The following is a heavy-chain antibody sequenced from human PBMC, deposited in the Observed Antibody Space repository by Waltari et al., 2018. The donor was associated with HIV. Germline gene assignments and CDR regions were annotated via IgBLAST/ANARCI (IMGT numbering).Heavy chain of an antibody. CDR3: ARRLAYYGSGSSQHAFDI. V-gene: IGHV4-34*01. CDR2: INHSGST. D-gene: IGHD3-10*01. CDR1: GGSFSGYY. J-gene: IGHJ3*02. Sequence: QVQLQQWGAGLLKPSETLSLTCAVYGGSFSGYYWSWIRQPPGKGLEWSGEINHSGSTNDNPSLKSRVTISVDTSKNQFSLKLSSVTAADTAVYYCARRLAYYGSGSSQHAFDIWGQGTMVTVSS.